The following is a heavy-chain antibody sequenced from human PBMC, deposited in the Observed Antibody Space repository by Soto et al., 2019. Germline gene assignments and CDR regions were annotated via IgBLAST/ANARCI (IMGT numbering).Heavy chain of an antibody. CDR2: INPRGGST. V-gene: IGHV1-46*01. J-gene: IGHJ2*01. Sequence: QVQLVQSGAEVKKPAASVKVSCKASGYTFTSYYMHWVRQAPVQGLEWMGIINPRGGSTSYAQKFQGRVTMTRDTSTSTVYMELNSLRSEDTAVYSCARTGNWYFDLWGCGALVSV. CDR1: GYTFTSYY. CDR3: ARTGNWYFDL. D-gene: IGHD1-1*01.